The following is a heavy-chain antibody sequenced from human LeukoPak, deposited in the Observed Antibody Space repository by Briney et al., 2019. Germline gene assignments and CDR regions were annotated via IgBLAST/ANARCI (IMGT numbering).Heavy chain of an antibody. CDR2: IFDSGTTKYNPST. CDR3: ARGGETTIAQYDY. J-gene: IGHJ4*02. Sequence: SETLSLTCTVSGGSIISYFWSWIRQSPGKGLEWIGYIFDSGTTKYNPSTNYNPSPQSRVTISIDTSKNQFSLRLSSVTAADTAVYFCARGGETTIAQYDYWGQGTLVVVSS. CDR1: GGSIISYF. V-gene: IGHV4-59*01. D-gene: IGHD5-12*01.